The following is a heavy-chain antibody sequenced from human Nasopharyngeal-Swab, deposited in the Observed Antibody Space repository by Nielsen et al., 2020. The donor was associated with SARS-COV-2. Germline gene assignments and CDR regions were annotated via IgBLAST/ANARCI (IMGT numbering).Heavy chain of an antibody. Sequence: GGSLRLSCAASGFTFSSFGMHWVRQAPGKGLEWVAFIAHDASNEYYGDSVKGRFTISRDNAKNSLYLEMNSLRVEDTAVYYCAREDGVNTNDYWGQGTLVTVSS. D-gene: IGHD5-24*01. CDR2: IAHDASNE. V-gene: IGHV3-30*03. J-gene: IGHJ4*02. CDR1: GFTFSSFG. CDR3: AREDGVNTNDY.